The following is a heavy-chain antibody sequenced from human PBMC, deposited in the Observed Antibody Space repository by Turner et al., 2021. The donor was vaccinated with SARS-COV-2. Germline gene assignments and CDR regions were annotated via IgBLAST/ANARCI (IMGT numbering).Heavy chain of an antibody. CDR3: ARGGGGNYFYFDY. D-gene: IGHD1-26*01. J-gene: IGHJ4*02. CDR2: ISNAGSNK. CDR1: GFTFSSYA. V-gene: IGHV3-30-3*01. Sequence: QVQLVESGGGVVQPGRSLRPSCAASGFTFSSYALHGVRQAPGKGLELVAVISNAGSNKYYADSVKGRFTISRDNSKNTLYLQMNSLRAEDTAVYYCARGGGGNYFYFDYWGQGTLVTVSS.